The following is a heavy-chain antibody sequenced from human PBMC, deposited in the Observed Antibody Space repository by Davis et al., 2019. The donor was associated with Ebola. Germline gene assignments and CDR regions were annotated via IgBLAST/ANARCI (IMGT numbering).Heavy chain of an antibody. V-gene: IGHV3-23*01. J-gene: IGHJ4*02. CDR2: IGRTGADT. Sequence: GGSLRLSCAASGFTFSSDAMSWVRQAPGKGLEWVSGIGRTGADTYYADSVRGRFTVSRDNSKNTLYLQMNSLRADDTAVYYCAKHIAPGIRAFDYWGQGALVTVSS. CDR3: AKHIAPGIRAFDY. CDR1: GFTFSSDA. D-gene: IGHD6-13*01.